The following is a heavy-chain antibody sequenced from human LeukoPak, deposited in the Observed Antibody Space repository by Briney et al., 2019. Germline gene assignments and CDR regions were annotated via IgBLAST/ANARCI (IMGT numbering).Heavy chain of an antibody. J-gene: IGHJ4*02. V-gene: IGHV3-21*01. CDR2: ISSGSDYI. Sequence: GGSLRLSCAAYEFMFGSFGWNWVRQAPGKGLEWVSSISSGSDYIYYSDSVKGRFTISRDNAEKSLFLQMNSLRAEDTAVYYCARGGGAPPYYFDLWGQGTPVTVSP. CDR3: ARGGGAPPYYFDL. CDR1: EFMFGSFG. D-gene: IGHD1-26*01.